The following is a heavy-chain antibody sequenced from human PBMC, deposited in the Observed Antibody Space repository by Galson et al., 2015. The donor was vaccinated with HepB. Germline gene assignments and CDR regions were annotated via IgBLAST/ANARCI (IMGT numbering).Heavy chain of an antibody. J-gene: IGHJ6*02. V-gene: IGHV1-24*01. CDR3: TTRLAATDYNFYGMDV. CDR1: GDTLTDVL. CDR2: FDPEDGEI. Sequence: SVKVSCKVSGDTLTDVLIHWVRQAPGKGLEWMGGFDPEDGEIVYPQKVQGRVTLTEDTSVDTAYMELRSLRSEDTAVYYCTTRLAATDYNFYGMDVWGQGTTVTVSS. D-gene: IGHD6-25*01.